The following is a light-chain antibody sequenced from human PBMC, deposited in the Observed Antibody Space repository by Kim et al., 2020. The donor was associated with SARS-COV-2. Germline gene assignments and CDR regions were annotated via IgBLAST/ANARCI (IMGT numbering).Light chain of an antibody. V-gene: IGLV3-21*04. J-gene: IGLJ3*02. CDR1: NIGSKR. CDR2: YDS. Sequence: SYELTQPPSVSVAPGETARITCGGNNIGSKRVHWYQQKPGQAPVVVIYYDSDRPSGIPERFSGSNSGNTATLTISRVEAGDEADYYCQVWDDSDHWVFGGGTQLTVL. CDR3: QVWDDSDHWV.